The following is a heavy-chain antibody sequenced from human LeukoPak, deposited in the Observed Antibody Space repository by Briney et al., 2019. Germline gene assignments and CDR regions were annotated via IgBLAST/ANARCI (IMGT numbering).Heavy chain of an antibody. Sequence: PGESLKISCAASGFTFSSYGMHWVRQAPGKGLEWVAVIWYDGSNKYYSDSVKGRFTISRDNSENTLYLQMNSLRAEDTAVYYCARVLVSAATSRYYYYGMDVWGQGTTVTVSS. J-gene: IGHJ6*02. V-gene: IGHV3-33*01. D-gene: IGHD2-2*01. CDR3: ARVLVSAATSRYYYYGMDV. CDR1: GFTFSSYG. CDR2: IWYDGSNK.